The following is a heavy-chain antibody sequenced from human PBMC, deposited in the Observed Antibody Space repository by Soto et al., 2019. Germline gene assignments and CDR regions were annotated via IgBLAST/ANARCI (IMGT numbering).Heavy chain of an antibody. CDR1: GLTFSNAW. J-gene: IGHJ6*02. CDR3: TRVRLLYGMDV. Sequence: GGSLRLSCAASGLTFSNAWMCWVRQAPGKGLEWLGRIRSKTDGGTADYAAPVKGRVTISRDDSKDTVYLQMNSLKTEDTAVYYCTRVRLLYGMDVWGQGTTVTVSS. V-gene: IGHV3-15*01. CDR2: IRSKTDGGTA. D-gene: IGHD3-10*01.